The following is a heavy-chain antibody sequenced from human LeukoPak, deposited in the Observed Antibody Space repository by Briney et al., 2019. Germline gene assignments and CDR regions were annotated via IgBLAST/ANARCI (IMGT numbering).Heavy chain of an antibody. Sequence: SETLSLTCTVSGGSVSSGSYYWNWIRQPPGKVLEWIGYIHYTGSTNYNPSLKSRVTMLIDTSKNQFSLKLSSVTAADTAVYYCARGRYSAGDNWFDPWGQGTLVTVSS. D-gene: IGHD3-9*01. V-gene: IGHV4-61*01. J-gene: IGHJ5*02. CDR2: IHYTGST. CDR3: ARGRYSAGDNWFDP. CDR1: GGSVSSGSYY.